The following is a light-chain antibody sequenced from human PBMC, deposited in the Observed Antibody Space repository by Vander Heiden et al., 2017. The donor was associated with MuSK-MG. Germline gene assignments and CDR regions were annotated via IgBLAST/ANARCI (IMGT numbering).Light chain of an antibody. J-gene: IGKJ1*01. CDR3: QQYGSSPA. V-gene: IGKV3-20*01. Sequence: IVLTQSPGTLSLSPGERATISCRASQSGSSSYLAWYQQKPGQAPRLLIYGASSRATGIPDRFSCSGSGTDFTLTISRLEPEDFAVYYCQQYGSSPAFGQGTKVEIK. CDR1: QSGSSSY. CDR2: GAS.